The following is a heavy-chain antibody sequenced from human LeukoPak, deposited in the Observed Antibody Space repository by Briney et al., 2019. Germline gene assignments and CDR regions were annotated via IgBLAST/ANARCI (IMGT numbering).Heavy chain of an antibody. J-gene: IGHJ4*02. Sequence: PGGSLRLSCAASGVAFTDYAMTWVRQAPGKGLEWVSAISGSGYSTYYADSVKGRFTISSDNSKNTLYLQMSSLRGEDTAVYYCVKGDDYERIWGQGTLVTVSS. CDR2: ISGSGYST. CDR1: GVAFTDYA. CDR3: VKGDDYERI. V-gene: IGHV3-23*01. D-gene: IGHD4-17*01.